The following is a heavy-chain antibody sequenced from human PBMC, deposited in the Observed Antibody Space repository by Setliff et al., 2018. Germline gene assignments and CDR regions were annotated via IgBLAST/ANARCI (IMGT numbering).Heavy chain of an antibody. V-gene: IGHV3-11*04. CDR1: GFSFSYYY. CDR3: ARDGVFYAMDF. J-gene: IGHJ6*02. D-gene: IGHD3-10*01. Sequence: GGSLRLSCAASGFSFSYYYMSWVRQAPGKGLEWLSKISGDGITIYYADSVRGRFTISRDNAKDSLYLQMNSLRAEDSAVYYCARDGVFYAMDFWGQGTTVTVSS. CDR2: ISGDGITI.